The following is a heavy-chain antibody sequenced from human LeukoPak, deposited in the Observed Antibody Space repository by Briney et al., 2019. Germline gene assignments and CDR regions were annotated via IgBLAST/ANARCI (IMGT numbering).Heavy chain of an antibody. CDR3: AKGAFKQLAPTWFDP. D-gene: IGHD6-6*01. J-gene: IGHJ5*02. Sequence: GGSLRLSCAASGFTFSSYSMNWVRQAPGKGLEWVSGMSGSGGSTNYADSVKGRFTISRDNSKNTLYLQMNSLRAEDTAVYYCAKGAFKQLAPTWFDPWGQGTLVTVSS. CDR1: GFTFSSYS. V-gene: IGHV3-23*01. CDR2: MSGSGGST.